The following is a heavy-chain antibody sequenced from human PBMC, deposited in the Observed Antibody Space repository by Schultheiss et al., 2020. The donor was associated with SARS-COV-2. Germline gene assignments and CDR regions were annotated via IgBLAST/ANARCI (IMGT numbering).Heavy chain of an antibody. CDR1: GGTFSSYA. CDR3: ARVEGVGRYPPGDS. V-gene: IGHV1-2*02. D-gene: IGHD6-19*01. CDR2: INPDSGGT. Sequence: ASVKVSCKASGGTFSSYAISWVRQAPGQGLEWMGWINPDSGGTRYAQNFQGRVTMTRDTSISTTYMEVTRLRSDDTAVYYCARVEGVGRYPPGDSWGQGTLVTVSS. J-gene: IGHJ4*02.